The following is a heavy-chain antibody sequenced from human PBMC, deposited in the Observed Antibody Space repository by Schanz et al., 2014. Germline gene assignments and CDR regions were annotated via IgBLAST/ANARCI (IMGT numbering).Heavy chain of an antibody. CDR2: IHYSGST. V-gene: IGHV4-59*08. D-gene: IGHD3-22*01. J-gene: IGHJ6*02. CDR3: ARLNYDSSGYPYYYGMDV. Sequence: QVQLQESGPGLVKPSETLSLTCSVSGGSIRNYYWNWIRQPPGKGVEWIGYIHYSGSTNYNPSLESRAPRSEDPPKNHFPLKRSSVTAADTAVYYCARLNYDSSGYPYYYGMDVWGQGTTVTVSS. CDR1: GGSIRNYY.